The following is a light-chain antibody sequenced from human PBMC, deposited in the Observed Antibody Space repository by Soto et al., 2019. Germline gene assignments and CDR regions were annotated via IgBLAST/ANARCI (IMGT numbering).Light chain of an antibody. J-gene: IGKJ4*01. Sequence: EIVMTQSPATLSVSPGERATLSCRASQSVSNNLAWYQQKPGQAPRLLIYHASTGATGIPARFSGSGSGTELTLTISSVQPEDFAVYYCQQYNQWPLTFGGGTKVEIK. CDR3: QQYNQWPLT. V-gene: IGKV3-15*01. CDR2: HAS. CDR1: QSVSNN.